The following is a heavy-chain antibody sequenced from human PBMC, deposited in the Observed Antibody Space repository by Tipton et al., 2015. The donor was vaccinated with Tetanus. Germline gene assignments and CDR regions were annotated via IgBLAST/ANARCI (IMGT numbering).Heavy chain of an antibody. CDR2: VYYSGTT. V-gene: IGHV4-31*03. J-gene: IGHJ6*02. CDR1: GGSISSSSHY. CDR3: ARDTGSTYAMGV. Sequence: TLSLTCTVSGGSISSSSHYWTWIRQRPGKGLEWIGYVYYSGTTYFDLSLQSRLTLPVDTSRNLFSLKLTSVTAADTGIYYCARDTGSTYAMGVWGQGTAVTVSS.